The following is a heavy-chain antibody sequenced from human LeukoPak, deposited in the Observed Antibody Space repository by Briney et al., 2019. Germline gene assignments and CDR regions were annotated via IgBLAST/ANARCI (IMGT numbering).Heavy chain of an antibody. Sequence: ASVEVSCKASGYTFTSYAMNWVRQAPGQGLEWMGWINTNTGNPTYAQGFTGRFVFSLDTSVSTAYLQISSLKAEDTAVYYCAYSDYGSGNWFDPWGQGTLVTVSS. V-gene: IGHV7-4-1*02. J-gene: IGHJ5*02. D-gene: IGHD3-10*01. CDR1: GYTFTSYA. CDR3: AYSDYGSGNWFDP. CDR2: INTNTGNP.